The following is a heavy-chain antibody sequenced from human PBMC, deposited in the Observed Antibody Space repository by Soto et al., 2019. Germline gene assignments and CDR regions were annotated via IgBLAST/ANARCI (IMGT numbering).Heavy chain of an antibody. CDR2: IQQDGSEK. V-gene: IGHV3-7*03. CDR3: ATSWDY. CDR1: GFTFSKYW. Sequence: EVQLVESGGGLVPPGGSLRLSCDASGFTFSKYWMTWVRQAPGKGLEWVANIQQDGSEKYYEDSVKGRLTISRDNAKNSLYLQMNSLRAEDTAVYYCATSWDYWGQGTLVTVSS. J-gene: IGHJ4*02.